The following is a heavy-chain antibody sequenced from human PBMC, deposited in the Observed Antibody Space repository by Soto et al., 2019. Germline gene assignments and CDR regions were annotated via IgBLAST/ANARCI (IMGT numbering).Heavy chain of an antibody. CDR3: ARDSAAVGPRHAFDI. J-gene: IGHJ3*02. V-gene: IGHV4-4*02. CDR1: GGSISSSNW. D-gene: IGHD6-25*01. Sequence: QVQLQESGPGLVKPSGILSFTCAVSGGSISSSNWWSWVRQRPGKGLEWIGEIYHSGSTNYNPSLKSRVTISVDKSKNQFSLKLSSVTAADTAVYYCARDSAAVGPRHAFDIWGQGTMVTVST. CDR2: IYHSGST.